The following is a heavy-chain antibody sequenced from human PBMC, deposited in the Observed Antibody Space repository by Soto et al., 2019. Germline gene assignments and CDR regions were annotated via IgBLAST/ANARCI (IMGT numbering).Heavy chain of an antibody. CDR3: ARVVGLTTVRGVIIKSGGSLGYFDY. CDR2: IYYSGST. V-gene: IGHV4-59*08. CDR1: GGSISSYY. D-gene: IGHD3-10*01. Sequence: PSETLSLTCTVSGGSISSYYWSWIRQPPGKGREWIGYIYYSGSTNYNPSLKSRVTISVDTSKKQFSLKLKSVTAADTAVYYCARVVGLTTVRGVIIKSGGSLGYFDYWGQGTLVTVSS. J-gene: IGHJ4*02.